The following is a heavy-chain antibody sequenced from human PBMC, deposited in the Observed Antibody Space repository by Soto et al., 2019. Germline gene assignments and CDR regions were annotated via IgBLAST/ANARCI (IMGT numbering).Heavy chain of an antibody. CDR2: ILVDGRT. D-gene: IGHD2-8*02. CDR3: AKATATGGGAFDF. Sequence: HPGGSLRLSCAASGFPCGSYDMTWVRQAPGKGLEWVSTILVDGRTFYVDSVKGRFTISRDNSRNTVYLQMNSLTAGDTALYYCAKATATGGGAFDFCGQGTMVTVSS. CDR1: GFPCGSYD. J-gene: IGHJ3*01. V-gene: IGHV3-23*01.